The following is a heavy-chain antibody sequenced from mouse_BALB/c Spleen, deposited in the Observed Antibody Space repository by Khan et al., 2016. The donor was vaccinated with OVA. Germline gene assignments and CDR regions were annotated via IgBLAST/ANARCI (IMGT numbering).Heavy chain of an antibody. J-gene: IGHJ2*01. CDR3: AREEALYYIDY. CDR1: GYIFTSYW. CDR2: IYPGTDNT. D-gene: IGHD1-1*01. Sequence: QVQLKESGAELVRPGASVKLSCKTSGYIFTSYWIHWVKQRPGQGLEWIARIYPGTDNTYYNEKLRDKATLTADKSSSTAYIQLSSLKPEDSAVYFCAREEALYYIDYWSQGTTLTVSS. V-gene: IGHV1-76*01.